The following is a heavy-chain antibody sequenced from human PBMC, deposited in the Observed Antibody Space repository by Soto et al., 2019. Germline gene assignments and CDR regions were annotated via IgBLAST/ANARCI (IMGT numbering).Heavy chain of an antibody. Sequence: GGSLRLSCAASGFTFSSYSMNWVRQAPGKGLEWVSSISTTSSYKYYADSAKGRFSISRDNAKNSLYLQMSSLRAEDTALYYCARESLLGYCSGASCSDFDYWGQGT. CDR3: ARESLLGYCSGASCSDFDY. D-gene: IGHD2-15*01. CDR1: GFTFSSYS. CDR2: ISTTSSYK. V-gene: IGHV3-21*06. J-gene: IGHJ4*02.